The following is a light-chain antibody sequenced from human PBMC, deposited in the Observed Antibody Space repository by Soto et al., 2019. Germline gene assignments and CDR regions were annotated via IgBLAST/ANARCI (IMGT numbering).Light chain of an antibody. Sequence: QSVLTQPPSVSGAPGQRVTISCTGSSSNIGAGYDVHWYQQLPRTAPKLLIYSNRNRPSGVPDRFSGSQSGTSASLAITGLQAEDEADYYCRSYDSSLSGVVFGGGTKLTVL. J-gene: IGLJ2*01. CDR1: SSNIGAGYD. V-gene: IGLV1-40*01. CDR2: SNR. CDR3: RSYDSSLSGVV.